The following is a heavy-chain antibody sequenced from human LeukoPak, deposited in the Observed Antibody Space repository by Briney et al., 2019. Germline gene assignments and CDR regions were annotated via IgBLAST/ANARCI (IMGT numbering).Heavy chain of an antibody. CDR1: GGSISSYY. Sequence: SETLSLTCTVSGGSISSYYWSWVRQPPGKGLEWIGYIYYSVSTNYNPYLKSRVTISVDTSKNQFSPKLSSVTAADTAVYYCAREGGSAYYYDSSGYPTAPHAFDIWGQGTMVTVSS. CDR2: IYYSVST. CDR3: AREGGSAYYYDSSGYPTAPHAFDI. D-gene: IGHD3-22*01. V-gene: IGHV4-59*01. J-gene: IGHJ3*02.